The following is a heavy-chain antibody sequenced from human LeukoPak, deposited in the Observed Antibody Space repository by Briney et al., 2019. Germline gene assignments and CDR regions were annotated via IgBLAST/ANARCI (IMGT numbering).Heavy chain of an antibody. J-gene: IGHJ4*02. CDR3: ARDLYSGSYYDFDY. Sequence: ASVKVSCKASGGTFSSYAISWVRQAPGQGLEWMGGIIPIFGTANYAQKFRGRVTITADKSTRTAYMELSSLRSEDTAVYYCARDLYSGSYYDFDYWGQGTLVTVSS. V-gene: IGHV1-69*06. CDR2: IIPIFGTA. D-gene: IGHD1-26*01. CDR1: GGTFSSYA.